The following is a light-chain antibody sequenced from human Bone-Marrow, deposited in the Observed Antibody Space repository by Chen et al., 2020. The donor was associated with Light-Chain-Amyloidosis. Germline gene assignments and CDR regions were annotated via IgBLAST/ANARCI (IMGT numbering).Light chain of an antibody. J-gene: IGLJ3*02. V-gene: IGLV3-21*02. CDR3: QVWDRSSDRPV. Sequence: SYVLTQPSSVSVAPGQTATIACGGNNIGSTSLPWYQQTPCQAPRLVVYDESDRPAGIPERWAGANSGNTATLTISRVDAGDEAVDYGQVWDRSSDRPVFGGGTKLTGL. CDR2: DES. CDR1: NIGSTS.